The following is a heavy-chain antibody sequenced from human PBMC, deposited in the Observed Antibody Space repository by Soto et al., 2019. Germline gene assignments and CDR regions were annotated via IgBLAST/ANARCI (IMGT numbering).Heavy chain of an antibody. CDR3: AGVLCSSSSCYRRGFDF. CDR2: ISGSGGST. J-gene: IGHJ4*02. D-gene: IGHD2-2*02. V-gene: IGHV3-23*01. CDR1: EFTFSIFA. Sequence: QPGGSLRLSCAASEFTFSIFAMSWVRQAPGKGLEWVSTISGSGGSTYYADSVKGRFTISRDSSKNTLFLQMNSLRAEDTAVYFCAGVLCSSSSCYRRGFDFWGQGTLVTVSS.